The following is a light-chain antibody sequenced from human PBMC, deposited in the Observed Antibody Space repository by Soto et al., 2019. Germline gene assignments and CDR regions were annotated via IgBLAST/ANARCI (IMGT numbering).Light chain of an antibody. Sequence: EAVLTQSPGTLSLSPGERATLSCRASETISRMYLGWYQQKPGQSPRLLIYGVSTRATGIPDRFSGAGSGAEFTLTISRVEPEDFAVYYCQQYGAGFTFGPGTRVEIK. J-gene: IGKJ3*01. CDR3: QQYGAGFT. CDR1: ETISRMY. V-gene: IGKV3-20*01. CDR2: GVS.